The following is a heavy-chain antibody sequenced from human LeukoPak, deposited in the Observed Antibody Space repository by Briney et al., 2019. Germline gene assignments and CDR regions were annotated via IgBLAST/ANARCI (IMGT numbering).Heavy chain of an antibody. D-gene: IGHD6-13*01. V-gene: IGHV4-30-2*01. CDR2: IYHSGST. J-gene: IGHJ3*02. CDR1: GGSISSGGYS. Sequence: PSETLSLTCAVSGGSISSGGYSWSWIRQPPGKGLEWIGYIYHSGSTYYNPSLKSRVTISVDRSKNQFSLKLSSVTAADTAVYYCAREGIAAAAHDAFDIWGQGTMVTVSS. CDR3: AREGIAAAAHDAFDI.